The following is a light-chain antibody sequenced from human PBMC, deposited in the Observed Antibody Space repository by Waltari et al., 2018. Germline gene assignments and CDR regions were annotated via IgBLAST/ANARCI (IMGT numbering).Light chain of an antibody. V-gene: IGLV4-69*01. CDR2: VNSDGSH. Sequence: QLVLTQSPSASASLGASVKLTCTLSSGHSSNIIAWLQQQPGKGPRYLMQVNSDGSHRKGDEIPDRFSGSSSGAERYLTISSLQSEDEADCYCETGGHGTWVFGGGTKLTVL. CDR1: SGHSSNI. CDR3: ETGGHGTWV. J-gene: IGLJ3*02.